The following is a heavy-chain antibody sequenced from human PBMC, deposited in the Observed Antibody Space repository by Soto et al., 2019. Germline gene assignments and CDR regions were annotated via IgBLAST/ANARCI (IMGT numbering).Heavy chain of an antibody. Sequence: SVKVSCKASGFTFTSSAVQWVRQARGQRLEWIGWIVVGSGNTNYAQKFQERVTITRDMSTSTAYMELSSLRSEDTAVYYCGKVGGTKIVVVITTVRYYFDYWG. CDR1: GFTFTSSA. CDR2: IVVGSGNT. CDR3: GKVGGTKIVVVITTVRYYFDY. V-gene: IGHV1-58*01. D-gene: IGHD3-22*01. J-gene: IGHJ4*01.